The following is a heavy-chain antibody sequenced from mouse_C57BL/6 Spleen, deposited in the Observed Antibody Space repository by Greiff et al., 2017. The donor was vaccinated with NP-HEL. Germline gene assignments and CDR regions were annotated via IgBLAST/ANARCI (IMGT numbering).Heavy chain of an antibody. Sequence: VQLQQSGAELVRPGASVKLSCTASGFNIKDDYMHWVKQRPEQGLEWIGWIDPENGDTEYASKFQGKATITADTSSNTAYLQLSSLTSEDTAVYYCTPITTVVADYWGQGTTLTVSS. D-gene: IGHD1-1*01. J-gene: IGHJ2*01. V-gene: IGHV14-4*01. CDR3: TPITTVVADY. CDR2: IDPENGDT. CDR1: GFNIKDDY.